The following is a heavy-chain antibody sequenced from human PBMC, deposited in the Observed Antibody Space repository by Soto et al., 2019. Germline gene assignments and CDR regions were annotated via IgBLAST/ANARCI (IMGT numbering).Heavy chain of an antibody. V-gene: IGHV3-9*01. J-gene: IGHJ4*02. D-gene: IGHD5-18*01. CDR2: ISWEGGSI. Sequence: SLRLSCAASGFNLDDYAMHWVRRVPGKGLEWVSGISWEGGSIGYVDSVKGRFTIFRDNAKNSLYLQMNSLRIEDTAIYYCFQVWFGYWGQGELVTVSS. CDR1: GFNLDDYA. CDR3: FQVWFGY.